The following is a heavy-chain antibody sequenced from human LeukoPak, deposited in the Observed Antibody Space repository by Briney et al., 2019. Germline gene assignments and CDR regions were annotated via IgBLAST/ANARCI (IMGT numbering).Heavy chain of an antibody. J-gene: IGHJ4*02. CDR2: ISSTGST. V-gene: IGHV4-61*02. CDR1: GGSVSSGGYY. D-gene: IGHD6-13*01. CDR3: ARSPLGSSGWFESSSWYYFDY. Sequence: PSQTLSLTCTVSGGSVSSGGYYWSWIRQPAGKGLEYLGRISSTGSTNYNPSLRSRVTISLDTSKDHFSLKLSSVTAADTAVYYCARSPLGSSGWFESSSWYYFDYWGQGTLVTVSS.